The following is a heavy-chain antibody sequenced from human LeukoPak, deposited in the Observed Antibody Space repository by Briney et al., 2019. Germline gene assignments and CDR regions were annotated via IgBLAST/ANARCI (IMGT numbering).Heavy chain of an antibody. D-gene: IGHD2-15*01. Sequence: GGSLRLSCTASGFTFGDYAMSWVRQAPGKGLEWVSVIYSGGSTYYADSVKGRFTISRDNSKNTLYLQMNSLRAEDTAVYYCARDLCSGGSCYSADYYGMDVWGQGTTVTVSS. J-gene: IGHJ6*02. V-gene: IGHV3-53*01. CDR2: IYSGGST. CDR3: ARDLCSGGSCYSADYYGMDV. CDR1: GFTFGDYA.